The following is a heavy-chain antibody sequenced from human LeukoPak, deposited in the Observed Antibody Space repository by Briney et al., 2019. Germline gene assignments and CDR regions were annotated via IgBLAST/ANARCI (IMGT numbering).Heavy chain of an antibody. CDR3: ARDSHWGVPFDY. V-gene: IGHV4-4*07. D-gene: IGHD7-27*01. CDR2: IYSSGNT. CDR1: GGSISSYY. J-gene: IGHJ4*02. Sequence: PSETLSLTCTVSGGSISSYYWNWIRQPAGKGLEWIGRIYSSGNTNYNPSLKGRVTMSVDTSKNQFSLKLSSVTAADSAVYYCARDSHWGVPFDYWGQGTLVTVSS.